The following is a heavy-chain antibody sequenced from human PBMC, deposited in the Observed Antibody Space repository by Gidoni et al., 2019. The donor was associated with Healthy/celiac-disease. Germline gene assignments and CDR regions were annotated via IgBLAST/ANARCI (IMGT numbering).Heavy chain of an antibody. CDR3: ARQEADIVATTGAYYYYGMDV. CDR1: GYSFTSYW. J-gene: IGHJ6*02. Sequence: EVQLVQSGAEVKKPGESLKISCKGSGYSFTSYWIGWVRQMPGKGLEWVGIIYPGDSDTRYSPSFQGQVTISADKSISTAYLQWSSLKASDTAMYYCARQEADIVATTGAYYYYGMDVWGQGTTVTVSS. V-gene: IGHV5-51*01. D-gene: IGHD5-12*01. CDR2: IYPGDSDT.